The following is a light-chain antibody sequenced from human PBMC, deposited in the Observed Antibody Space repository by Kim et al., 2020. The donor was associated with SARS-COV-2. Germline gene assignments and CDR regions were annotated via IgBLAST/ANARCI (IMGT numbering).Light chain of an antibody. Sequence: RVTISCTGSSSNIGAGYDVHWYQQLPGTAPKLLIYGNSNRRSGVPDRFSGSKSGTSASLAITGLQAEDEADYYCQSYDSSLSGWVFGGGTQLTVL. CDR2: GNS. J-gene: IGLJ3*02. CDR3: QSYDSSLSGWV. CDR1: SSNIGAGYD. V-gene: IGLV1-40*01.